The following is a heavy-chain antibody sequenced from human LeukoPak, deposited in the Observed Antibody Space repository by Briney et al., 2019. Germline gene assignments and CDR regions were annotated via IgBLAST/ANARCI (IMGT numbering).Heavy chain of an antibody. V-gene: IGHV1-18*01. Sequence: GASVKVSCKASGYTFTSYGISWVRQAPGQGLEWMGWISAYNGNTNYAQKLQGRVTVTTDTSTSTAYMELRSLRSDDTAVYYCARDLVFGSSSSGGYFDYWGQGTLVTVSS. J-gene: IGHJ4*02. CDR2: ISAYNGNT. CDR3: ARDLVFGSSSSGGYFDY. CDR1: GYTFTSYG. D-gene: IGHD6-6*01.